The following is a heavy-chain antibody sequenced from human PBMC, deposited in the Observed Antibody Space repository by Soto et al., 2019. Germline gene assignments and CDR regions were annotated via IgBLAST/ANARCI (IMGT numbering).Heavy chain of an antibody. V-gene: IGHV3-30*18. CDR3: AKDRQYSSGWGVIDY. CDR2: ISYDGSNK. J-gene: IGHJ4*02. CDR1: GFTFSSYG. Sequence: PGGSLRLSCAASGFTFSSYGMHWVRQSPGKGLEWVAVISYDGSNKYYADSVKGRFTISRDNSKNTLYLQMNSLRAEDTAVYYCAKDRQYSSGWGVIDYWGQGTLVTVSS. D-gene: IGHD6-19*01.